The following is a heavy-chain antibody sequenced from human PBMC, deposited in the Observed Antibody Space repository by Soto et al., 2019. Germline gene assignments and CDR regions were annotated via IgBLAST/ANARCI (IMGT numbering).Heavy chain of an antibody. Sequence: QVQLQQWGAGLLKPSETLSLTCAVYGGSFSGYYWSWIRQPPGKGLEWIGEINHSGSTNYNPSLQTRVTISVDTSNNPFSLKLSSVTAADTAVYYCARESAAAGAYYYYYYYMDVWGKGTTVTVSS. D-gene: IGHD6-13*01. CDR1: GGSFSGYY. V-gene: IGHV4-34*01. CDR3: ARESAAAGAYYYYYYYMDV. J-gene: IGHJ6*03. CDR2: INHSGST.